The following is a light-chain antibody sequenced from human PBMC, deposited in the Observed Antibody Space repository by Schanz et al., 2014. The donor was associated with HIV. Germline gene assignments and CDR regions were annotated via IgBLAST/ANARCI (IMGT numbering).Light chain of an antibody. CDR1: SSNIGAGYD. Sequence: QSVLTQPPSVSGAPGQRVTISCTGSSSNIGAGYDVHWYQQLPGTAPKLLIYGNSNRPSGVPDRFSGFKSDTSASLAISGLQAEDEADYYCQSYDSSLSGSRVFGGGTKLTVL. CDR3: QSYDSSLSGSRV. J-gene: IGLJ2*01. CDR2: GNS. V-gene: IGLV1-40*01.